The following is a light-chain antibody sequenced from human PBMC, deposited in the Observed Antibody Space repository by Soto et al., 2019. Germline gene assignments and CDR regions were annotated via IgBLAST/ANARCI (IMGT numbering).Light chain of an antibody. J-gene: IGLJ3*02. V-gene: IGLV2-14*01. Sequence: QSVLTQPASVSGSPGQSITISCTGTSSDVGGYNYVSWYQQHPGKAPKLIIYEVSNRPSGVSNRFSCSKSGNTASLTISGLQAEDEADYYCSSYTSSSTLVFGGGTQLTVL. CDR2: EVS. CDR3: SSYTSSSTLV. CDR1: SSDVGGYNY.